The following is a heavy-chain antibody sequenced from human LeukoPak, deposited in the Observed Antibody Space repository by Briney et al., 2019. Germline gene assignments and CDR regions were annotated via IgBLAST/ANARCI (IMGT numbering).Heavy chain of an antibody. Sequence: GASVKVSCKASGYTFTDYYMHWVRQAPGQGLEWMGWINSNSGGTNYAQKFQGRVTMTRNTSISTAYMELSSLRSEDTAVYYCARGVRPRSWDSSGSMSYYFDYWGQGTLVTVSS. CDR2: INSNSGGT. D-gene: IGHD3-22*01. J-gene: IGHJ4*02. CDR3: ARGVRPRSWDSSGSMSYYFDY. CDR1: GYTFTDYY. V-gene: IGHV1-2*02.